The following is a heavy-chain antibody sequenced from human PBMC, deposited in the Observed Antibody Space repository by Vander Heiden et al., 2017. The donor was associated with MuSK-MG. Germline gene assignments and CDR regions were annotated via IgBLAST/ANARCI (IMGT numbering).Heavy chain of an antibody. CDR2: ISGSGGST. CDR3: ARDWSIFGVARSFDP. V-gene: IGHV3-23*01. CDR1: GFTFSSYA. D-gene: IGHD3-3*01. J-gene: IGHJ5*02. Sequence: TASGFTFSSYAMSWVRQAPGKGLEWVSAISGSGGSTYYADSVKGRFTISRDNSKNTLYLQMNSLRAEDTAVYYCARDWSIFGVARSFDPWCQGRLVTVSS.